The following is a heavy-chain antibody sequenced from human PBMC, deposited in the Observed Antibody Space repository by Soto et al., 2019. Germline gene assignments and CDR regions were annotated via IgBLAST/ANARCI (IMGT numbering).Heavy chain of an antibody. CDR1: GFSLSDYA. Sequence: AGSLRLSCVASGFSLSDYAVNWVRQAPGKGLGWVSFISSDSRTIYYADSVEGRFTVSRDNARNSVSLQMDSLRDEDAAVYYCARIKLVEWFFINVDVYDMDVWGQGTPVTVPS. CDR3: ARIKLVEWFFINVDVYDMDV. CDR2: ISSDSRTI. D-gene: IGHD3-3*01. V-gene: IGHV3-48*02. J-gene: IGHJ6*02.